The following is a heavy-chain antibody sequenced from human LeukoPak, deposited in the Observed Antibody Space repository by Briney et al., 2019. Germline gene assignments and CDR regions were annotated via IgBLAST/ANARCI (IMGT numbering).Heavy chain of an antibody. V-gene: IGHV4-31*03. CDR3: ARARGYSSSSGWFDP. J-gene: IGHJ5*02. Sequence: SETLSLTCTVSGGSISSGGYYWSWIRQHPGKGLEWIGYIYYSGSTYYNPSLKGRVTISVDTSKNQFSLKLSSVTAADTAVYYCARARGYSSSSGWFDPWGQGTLVTVSS. D-gene: IGHD6-6*01. CDR2: IYYSGST. CDR1: GGSISSGGYY.